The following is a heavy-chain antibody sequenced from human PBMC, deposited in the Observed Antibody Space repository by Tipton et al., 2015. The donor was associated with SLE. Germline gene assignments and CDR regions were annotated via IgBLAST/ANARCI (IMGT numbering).Heavy chain of an antibody. V-gene: IGHV4-39*07. CDR3: ARRPPYYYDSGAGAFDI. CDR1: GGSISSSSYY. CDR2: IYYSGST. J-gene: IGHJ3*02. Sequence: TLSLTCTVSGGSISSSSYYWGWIRQPPGKGLEWIGSIYYSGSTYYNPSLKSRVTISVDTSKNQFSLKLSSVTAADTAVYYCARRPPYYYDSGAGAFDIGGQGTMVTVSS. D-gene: IGHD3-22*01.